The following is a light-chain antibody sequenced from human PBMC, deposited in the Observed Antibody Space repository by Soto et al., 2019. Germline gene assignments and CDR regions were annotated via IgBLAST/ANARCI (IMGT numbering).Light chain of an antibody. Sequence: DIQMTQSPSTLSASVGDRVTVTCRASQCITDWLAWYQQEPGKAPKFLIYKASNLEGGVPSRFSGSGSGTEFTLTISSVQPDDFATYYCQYWDNYSWTFGQGTKVEIK. V-gene: IGKV1-5*03. CDR3: QYWDNYSWT. J-gene: IGKJ1*01. CDR2: KAS. CDR1: QCITDW.